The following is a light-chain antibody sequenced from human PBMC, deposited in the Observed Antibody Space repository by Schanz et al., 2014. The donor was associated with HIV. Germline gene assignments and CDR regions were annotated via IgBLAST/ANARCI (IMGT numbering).Light chain of an antibody. J-gene: IGLJ1*01. CDR2: EVS. Sequence: QSALTQPASVSGSLGQSITISCTGTSSDVGSYNLVSWYQQHPGKAPKVMIFEVSKRPSGVSNRFSGSQSGNTASLTISGLQAEDEADYYCCSYAGSTTFYVFATGTKLTVL. CDR3: CSYAGSTTFYV. CDR1: SSDVGSYNL. V-gene: IGLV2-23*02.